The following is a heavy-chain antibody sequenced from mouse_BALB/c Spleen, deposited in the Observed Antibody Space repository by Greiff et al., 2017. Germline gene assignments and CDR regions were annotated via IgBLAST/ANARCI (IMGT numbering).Heavy chain of an antibody. Sequence: QVQLQQSGPELVKPGASVKMSCKASGYTFTDYVISWVKQRTGQGLEWIGEIYPGSGSTYYNEKFKGKATLTADKSSNTAYMQLSSLTSEDSAVYFCARRDYYSNYWFAYWGQGTLVTVSA. CDR1: GYTFTDYV. V-gene: IGHV1-77*01. CDR2: IYPGSGST. CDR3: ARRDYYSNYWFAY. D-gene: IGHD2-5*01. J-gene: IGHJ3*01.